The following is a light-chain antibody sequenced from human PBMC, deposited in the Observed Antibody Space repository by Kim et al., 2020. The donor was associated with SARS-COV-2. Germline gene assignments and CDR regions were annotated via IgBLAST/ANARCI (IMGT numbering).Light chain of an antibody. J-gene: IGLJ2*01. CDR2: NNN. Sequence: GQRGTISCSGSSSNIGRKTVNWYQVHPGTAPKLLIYNNNQRPSWVPDRFSGSKSDTSASLAITGLQAEDEADYYCQSYDTSLSGSVFGGGTQLTVL. V-gene: IGLV1-44*01. CDR1: SSNIGRKT. CDR3: QSYDTSLSGSV.